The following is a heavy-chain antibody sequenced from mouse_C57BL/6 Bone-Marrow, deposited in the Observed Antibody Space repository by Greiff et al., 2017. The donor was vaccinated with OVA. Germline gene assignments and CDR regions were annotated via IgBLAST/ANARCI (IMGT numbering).Heavy chain of an antibody. J-gene: IGHJ4*01. V-gene: IGHV3-6*01. CDR2: ISYDGSN. CDR3: AREGLRRGYYAMDY. CDR1: GYSITSGYY. D-gene: IGHD2-4*01. Sequence: EVQLQQSGPGLVKPSKSLSLTCSVTGYSITSGYYWNWLRQFPGNKLELMGYISYDGSNNYNPSLKNRISITRDTSKNQFFLKLNCVTTEDTATYYCAREGLRRGYYAMDYWGQGTSVTVSS.